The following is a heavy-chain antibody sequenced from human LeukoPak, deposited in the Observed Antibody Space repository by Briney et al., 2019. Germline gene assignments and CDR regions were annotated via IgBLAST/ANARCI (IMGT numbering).Heavy chain of an antibody. D-gene: IGHD3-10*01. J-gene: IGHJ6*02. CDR3: AVTMVRGERYYGMDV. CDR1: GGPFSDYA. V-gene: IGHV1-69*13. Sequence: SVKVSCKASGGPFSDYAITWVRQAPGQGLEWMGIIIPLFSTTNYAQKFQGRITITADESTSTAYMELSSLRSEDTAVYYCAVTMVRGERYYGMDVWGQGTTVTVSS. CDR2: IIPLFSTT.